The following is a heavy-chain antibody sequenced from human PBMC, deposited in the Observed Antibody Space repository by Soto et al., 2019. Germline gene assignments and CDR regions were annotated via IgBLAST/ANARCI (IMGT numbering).Heavy chain of an antibody. CDR2: IHYSGNT. J-gene: IGHJ4*02. V-gene: IGHV4-30-4*01. D-gene: IGHD2-15*01. CDR3: ARDRGYCSGDRCYDVTYYFDY. CDR1: GGSISTGDYY. Sequence: QVQLQESGPGLVMTLQTLSLTCIVSGGSISTGDYYWSWIRQSPGKGLEWIGNIHYSGNTYYNPSLKSRLSISVDTYKNQFSLKLTSVTAADTAVYYCARDRGYCSGDRCYDVTYYFDYWGQGTLVTVSS.